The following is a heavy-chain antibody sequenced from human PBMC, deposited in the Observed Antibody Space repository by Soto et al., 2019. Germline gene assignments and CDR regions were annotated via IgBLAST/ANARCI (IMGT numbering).Heavy chain of an antibody. D-gene: IGHD2-15*01. V-gene: IGHV1-8*01. CDR2: MNPSSGDS. CDR3: VRQPGGVATPGDDY. Sequence: QVQLVQCGAEVKKPGASVKVSCEASGYPFTAFDINWVRQAAGQGLEWMGWMNPSSGDSAFAQRFQDRITMTRTTPISTAYMELSRLTSDDTAVYYCVRQPGGVATPGDDYWGQGTLVTVSS. J-gene: IGHJ4*02. CDR1: GYPFTAFD.